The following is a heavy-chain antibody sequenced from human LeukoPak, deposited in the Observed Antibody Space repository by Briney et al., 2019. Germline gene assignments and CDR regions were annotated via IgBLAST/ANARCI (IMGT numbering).Heavy chain of an antibody. CDR1: GFIFSNYA. D-gene: IGHD3-9*01. CDR2: FSGSGDNT. V-gene: IGHV3-23*01. Sequence: GGSLRVSCAASGFIFSNYAMSWVRQAPGKGLEWVSTFSGSGDNTYYADSVKGRFTISRDNSKNTLYLQMNGLRAEDTAIYYCAKLYYDILTGYPYYFDYWGQGTLVTVSS. CDR3: AKLYYDILTGYPYYFDY. J-gene: IGHJ4*02.